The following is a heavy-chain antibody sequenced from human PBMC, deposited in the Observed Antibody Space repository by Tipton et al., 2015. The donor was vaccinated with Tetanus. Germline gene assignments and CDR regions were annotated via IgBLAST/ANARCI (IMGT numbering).Heavy chain of an antibody. Sequence: TLSLTCSVSGDSGSRHYWSWIRQPPGKALEWVGDIFYSGNSIYNPSFRSRVTMSVDTTRTLISLTLIAVTAADTAVYFCARGLIDGFLVSRTYLAPWGPGTLVTVSS. CDR2: IFYSGNS. J-gene: IGHJ5*02. V-gene: IGHV4-59*02. CDR1: GDSGSRHY. CDR3: ARGLIDGFLVSRTYLAP. D-gene: IGHD2-8*01.